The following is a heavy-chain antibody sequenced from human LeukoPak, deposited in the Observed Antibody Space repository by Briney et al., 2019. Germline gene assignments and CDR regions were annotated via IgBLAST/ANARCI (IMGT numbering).Heavy chain of an antibody. D-gene: IGHD3-10*01. CDR1: GYTFPSYD. CDR2: MNPNNGNK. V-gene: IGHV1-8*03. CDR3: ARVGHYYGSGSSYTYYYYYMDV. J-gene: IGHJ6*03. Sequence: ASVKVSCKASGYTFPSYDINWVRQATGQGLEWMGWMNPNNGNKAYAQKFQGRVTITRNTSISTAYMELSSLRSEDTALYYCARVGHYYGSGSSYTYYYYYMDVWGKGTAVTVSS.